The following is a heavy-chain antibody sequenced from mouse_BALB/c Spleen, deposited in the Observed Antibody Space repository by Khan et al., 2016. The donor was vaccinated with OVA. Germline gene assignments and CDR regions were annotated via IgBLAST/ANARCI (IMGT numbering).Heavy chain of an antibody. CDR2: INSNGGTS. J-gene: IGHJ1*01. CDR1: GFTFSGYG. CDR3: ARVYYRYDEGYWYFDV. Sequence: EVELVESGGGLVQPGGSLKLSCAASGFTFSGYGMSWVRQTPDKRLELVATINSNGGTSYYPDSVKDRFTISRDNAKNTLHLQMSSLKSEDTAMYYCARVYYRYDEGYWYFDVWGAGTTVTVSS. D-gene: IGHD2-14*01. V-gene: IGHV5-6-3*01.